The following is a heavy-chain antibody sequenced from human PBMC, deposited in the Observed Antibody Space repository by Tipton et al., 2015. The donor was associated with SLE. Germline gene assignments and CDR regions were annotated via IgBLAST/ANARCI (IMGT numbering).Heavy chain of an antibody. CDR3: ARVSDSSGYYYYSDY. CDR2: IYYSGST. Sequence: TLSLTCAVSGGSISSYYWSWIRQPPGKGLEWIGYIYYSGSTNYNPSLKSRVAVTVDTSKNQFSLKLSSVTAADTAVHYCARVSDSSGYYYYSDYWGQGTLVTVSS. CDR1: GGSISSYY. J-gene: IGHJ4*02. D-gene: IGHD3-22*01. V-gene: IGHV4-59*01.